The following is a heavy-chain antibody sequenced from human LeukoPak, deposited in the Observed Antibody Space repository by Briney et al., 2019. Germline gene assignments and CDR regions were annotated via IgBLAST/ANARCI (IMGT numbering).Heavy chain of an antibody. CDR3: AREGTQSGYSGYDGNWFDP. CDR2: ISAYNGNT. V-gene: IGHV1-18*01. CDR1: GYTFTSYG. D-gene: IGHD5-12*01. J-gene: IGHJ5*02. Sequence: ASVKVSCKASGYTFTSYGISWVRQAPGQGLEWMGWISAYNGNTNYAQKLQGRVTMTTDTSTSTAYMELRSLRSDDTAVYYCAREGTQSGYSGYDGNWFDPWGQGTLVTVSS.